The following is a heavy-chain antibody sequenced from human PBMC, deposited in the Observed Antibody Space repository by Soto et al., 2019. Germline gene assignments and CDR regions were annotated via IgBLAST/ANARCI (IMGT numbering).Heavy chain of an antibody. CDR3: ARWRSGGTGGDYAMGG. Sequence: QVQLVQSGAEVKKPGSSVKVSCKASGGTFSSYTISWVRQAPGQGLEWMGRIIPILGIANYAQKFQGRVTINDDQTTSNADMELSSLGPEVRGVYYCARWRSGGTGGDYAMGGWGQGTTGTVSS. D-gene: IGHD3-10*01. J-gene: IGHJ6*02. CDR2: IIPILGIA. V-gene: IGHV1-69*02. CDR1: GGTFSSYT.